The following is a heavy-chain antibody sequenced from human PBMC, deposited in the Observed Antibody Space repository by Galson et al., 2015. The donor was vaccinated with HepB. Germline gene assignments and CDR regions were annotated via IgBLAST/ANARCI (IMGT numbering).Heavy chain of an antibody. CDR3: ASEYSSDRDY. D-gene: IGHD2-15*01. J-gene: IGHJ4*02. CDR1: GYTFSSYS. Sequence: SVKVSCKASGYTFSSYSITWVRQAPGQGLEWMGWISGYKRDTEYAQNFQGRVTLTADTSTTTAYMELRSLRSDDTAVFYCASEYSSDRDYWGQGTLVTVSS. V-gene: IGHV1-18*01. CDR2: ISGYKRDT.